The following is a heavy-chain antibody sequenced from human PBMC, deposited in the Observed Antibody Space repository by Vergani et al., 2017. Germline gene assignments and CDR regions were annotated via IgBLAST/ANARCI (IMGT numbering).Heavy chain of an antibody. CDR3: ARGGSDYDYVWGSYDY. D-gene: IGHD3-16*01. CDR2: INPNSGGT. Sequence: QVQLVQSGAEVKKPGASVKVSCKASGYTFTGYYMHWVRQAPGQGLEWMGWINPNSGGTIYAQKFQGWVTMTRDTSISTAYMELSRLRSDDTAVYYCARGGSDYDYVWGSYDYWGQGTLVTVSS. CDR1: GYTFTGYY. J-gene: IGHJ4*02. V-gene: IGHV1-2*04.